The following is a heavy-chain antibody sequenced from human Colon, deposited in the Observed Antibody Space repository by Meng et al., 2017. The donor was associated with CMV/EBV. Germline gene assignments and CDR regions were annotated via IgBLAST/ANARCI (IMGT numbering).Heavy chain of an antibody. CDR1: GFTFSNYW. CDR2: IKSDGSSR. CDR3: ARGNAHAFDY. D-gene: IGHD1-1*01. J-gene: IGHJ4*02. V-gene: IGHV3-74*01. Sequence: GGSLRLSCAASGFTFSNYWMHWVRQAPGKGLVWVSRIKSDGSSRSYADSVKGRFTISRDNAKNTLYLQMDSLRAEDTAVYYCARGNAHAFDYWGQGTLVTVSS.